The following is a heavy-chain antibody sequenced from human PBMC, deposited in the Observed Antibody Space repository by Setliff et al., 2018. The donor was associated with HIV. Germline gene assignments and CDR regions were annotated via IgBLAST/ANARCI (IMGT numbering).Heavy chain of an antibody. J-gene: IGHJ4*02. CDR2: VSGYNGDT. V-gene: IGHV1-18*01. D-gene: IGHD3-22*01. CDR1: GYTFSSYG. Sequence: ASVKVSCKASGYTFSSYGISWVRQAPGQGLEWVGWVSGYNGDTNYAQNLRGRVTVTTDTSTTTAYMELRSLTSDDTAMYYCARDPPGNPWFFDYWGPGTLGTVSS. CDR3: ARDPPGNPWFFDY.